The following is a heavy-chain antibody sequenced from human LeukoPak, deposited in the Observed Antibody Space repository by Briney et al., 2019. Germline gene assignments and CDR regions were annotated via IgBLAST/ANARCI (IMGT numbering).Heavy chain of an antibody. D-gene: IGHD3-9*01. Sequence: SSETLSLTCTVSGGSISSYYWSWIRQPPGKGLEWIGYIYYSGSTNYNPSLKSRVTISVDTSKNQFSLKLGSVTAADTAVYYCARDYDILTGLHAFDIWGQGTMVTVSS. CDR1: GGSISSYY. V-gene: IGHV4-59*01. J-gene: IGHJ3*02. CDR3: ARDYDILTGLHAFDI. CDR2: IYYSGST.